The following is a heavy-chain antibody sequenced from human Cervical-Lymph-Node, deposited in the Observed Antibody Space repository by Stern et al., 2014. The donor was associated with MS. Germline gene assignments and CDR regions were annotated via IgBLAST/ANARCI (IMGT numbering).Heavy chain of an antibody. CDR1: GFTFSRYG. J-gene: IGHJ4*02. V-gene: IGHV3-30*18. CDR2: ISHDGSNK. D-gene: IGHD6-19*01. CDR3: AKDVSDSSAWYYFDY. Sequence: VQLGESGGGVVQPGRSLRLTCAASGFTFSRYGMHWVRQAPGKGLEWVALISHDGSNKYYADSVRGRFTISRDKSKNTLYLQMNSLRAEDTAVYYCAKDVSDSSAWYYFDYWGQGNLVTVSS.